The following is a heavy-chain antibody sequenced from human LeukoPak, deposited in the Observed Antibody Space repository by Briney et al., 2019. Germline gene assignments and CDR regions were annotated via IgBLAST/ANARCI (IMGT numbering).Heavy chain of an antibody. D-gene: IGHD3-3*01. CDR1: GYTFTGYY. Sequence: GASVKVSCKASGYTFTGYYMHWVRQAPGQGLEWMGWINPNSGGTNYAQKFQGRVTMTRNTSISTAYMELSSLRSEDTAVYYCARVVGRFSNWFDPWGQGTLVTVSS. J-gene: IGHJ5*02. CDR3: ARVVGRFSNWFDP. CDR2: INPNSGGT. V-gene: IGHV1-2*02.